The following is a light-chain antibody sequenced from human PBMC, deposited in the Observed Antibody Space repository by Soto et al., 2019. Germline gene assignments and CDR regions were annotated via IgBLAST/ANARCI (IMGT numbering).Light chain of an antibody. CDR1: SSDVGSYNL. V-gene: IGLV2-23*02. CDR2: EVS. Sequence: QSVLTQPASVSGSPGQSITISCTGTSSDVGSYNLVSWYPQHPGKAPKLMIYEVSKLPSGVSNRFSGSKSGNTASLTISGLQAEEEADYYCCSYAGSSTHGVFGGGTKLTVL. CDR3: CSYAGSSTHGV. J-gene: IGLJ2*01.